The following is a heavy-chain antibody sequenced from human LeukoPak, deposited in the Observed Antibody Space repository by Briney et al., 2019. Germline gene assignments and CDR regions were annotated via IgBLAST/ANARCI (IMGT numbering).Heavy chain of an antibody. V-gene: IGHV3-30*19. CDR3: AREKVATPYYYYYYGMDV. CDR1: GFTFSSHG. D-gene: IGHD5-12*01. Sequence: GGSLRLSRAASGFTFSSHGMHWVRQAPGKGLEWVAVISYDGSNKYYADSVKGRFTISRDNSKNTLYLQMNSLRAEDTAAYYCAREKVATPYYYYYYGMDVWGQGTTVTVSS. CDR2: ISYDGSNK. J-gene: IGHJ6*02.